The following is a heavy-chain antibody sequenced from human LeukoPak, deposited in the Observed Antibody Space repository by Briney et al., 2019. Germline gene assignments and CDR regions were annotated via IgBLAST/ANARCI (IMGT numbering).Heavy chain of an antibody. CDR3: AKPHSSGWYLSVVVGFDY. Sequence: PGGSLRLSCAASGFTFSSYAMSWVRQAPGKGLEWVSAISGSGGSTYYADSVKGRFTISRDNSKNTLYLQMNSLRAEDTAVYYCAKPHSSGWYLSVVVGFDYWGQGTLVTVSS. V-gene: IGHV3-23*01. CDR2: ISGSGGST. D-gene: IGHD6-19*01. CDR1: GFTFSSYA. J-gene: IGHJ4*02.